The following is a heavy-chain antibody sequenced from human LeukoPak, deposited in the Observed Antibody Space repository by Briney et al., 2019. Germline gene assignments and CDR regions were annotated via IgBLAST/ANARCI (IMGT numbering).Heavy chain of an antibody. D-gene: IGHD3-10*01. V-gene: IGHV4-34*01. CDR2: INHSGST. J-gene: IGHJ4*02. CDR1: GGSFSGYY. CDR3: ARGPFPNYYGSGSFEL. Sequence: SETLSLTCAVYGGSFSGYYWSWIRQPPGKGLEWIGEINHSGSTNYNPSLKSRVTISQDTSKNQFFLNLRSVTAADTAVYYCARGPFPNYYGSGSFELWGQGALVTVSS.